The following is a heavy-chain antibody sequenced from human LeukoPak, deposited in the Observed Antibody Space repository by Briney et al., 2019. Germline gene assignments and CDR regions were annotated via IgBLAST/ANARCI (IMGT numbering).Heavy chain of an antibody. Sequence: GESLEISRQGSGYRFTTYWIAWVRPMPGRGLEWMGIISPDDSEIRYSPSFRGQVTISADKSTSTAYLQWSRLRASDTAIYYCARHEGSGSYYSYWGQGTLVTVSS. CDR1: GYRFTTYW. J-gene: IGHJ4*02. CDR3: ARHEGSGSYYSY. CDR2: ISPDDSEI. D-gene: IGHD1-26*01. V-gene: IGHV5-51*01.